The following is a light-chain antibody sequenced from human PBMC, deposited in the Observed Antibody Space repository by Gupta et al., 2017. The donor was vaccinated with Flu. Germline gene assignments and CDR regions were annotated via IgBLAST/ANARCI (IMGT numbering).Light chain of an antibody. Sequence: VVPGETARISCGGYNIGGKTVHRYQQRPGQAPVLVLVDNRDRPSGIPERISGSNSANTATLTITRVEAGDEADYFCQVWVNTVVFGGGTKLTVL. V-gene: IGLV3-21*02. CDR2: DNR. CDR1: NIGGKT. J-gene: IGLJ2*01. CDR3: QVWVNTVV.